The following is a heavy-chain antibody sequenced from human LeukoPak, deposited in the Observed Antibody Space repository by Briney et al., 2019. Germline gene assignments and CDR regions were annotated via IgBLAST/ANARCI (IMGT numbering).Heavy chain of an antibody. D-gene: IGHD2-2*01. V-gene: IGHV3-23*01. Sequence: GGSLRLSCAASGFTFSSYWMNWARQAPGKGLEWVSAISGSGGSTYYADSVKGRFTISRDNSKNTLYLQMNSLRAEDTAVYYCAKAWTGYCSSTSCYEFDYWGQGTLVTVSS. J-gene: IGHJ4*02. CDR1: GFTFSSYW. CDR3: AKAWTGYCSSTSCYEFDY. CDR2: ISGSGGST.